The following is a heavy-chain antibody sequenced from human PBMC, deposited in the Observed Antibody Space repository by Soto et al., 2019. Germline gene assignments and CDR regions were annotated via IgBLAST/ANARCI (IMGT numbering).Heavy chain of an antibody. J-gene: IGHJ4*02. CDR2: ISSSSSYI. CDR3: AGDESITIFGVVIHPTGY. Sequence: AGSLRLSCATSGFTFSRYSMNRIRPVLVKVLEWVSSISSSSSYIYYADSVKGRFTISRDNAKNSLYLQMNSLRAEDTAVYYCAGDESITIFGVVIHPTGYWGQGT. D-gene: IGHD3-3*01. V-gene: IGHV3-21*01. CDR1: GFTFSRYS.